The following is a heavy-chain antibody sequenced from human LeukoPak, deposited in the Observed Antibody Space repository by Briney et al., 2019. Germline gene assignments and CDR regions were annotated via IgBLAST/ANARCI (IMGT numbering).Heavy chain of an antibody. CDR3: AREGHGDSQGYFDL. CDR2: IYYSGST. CDR1: GGSISSGGYY. J-gene: IGHJ2*01. V-gene: IGHV4-31*03. Sequence: SQTLSLTCTVSGGSISSGGYYWSWIRQHPGKGLEWIGYIYYSGSTYYNPSLKSRVTISVDTSKNQFSLKLSSVTAADTAVYYRAREGHGDSQGYFDLWGRGTLVTVSS. D-gene: IGHD2-21*01.